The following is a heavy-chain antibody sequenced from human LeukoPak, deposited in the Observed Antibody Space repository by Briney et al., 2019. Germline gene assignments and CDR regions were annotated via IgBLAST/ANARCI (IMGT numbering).Heavy chain of an antibody. V-gene: IGHV3-48*03. J-gene: IGHJ3*02. CDR3: ARDLFWAFDI. CDR2: IRSSGSTI. Sequence: PGGSLRLSCAASGFTFSSYEMNWVRQAPGKGLEWVSYIRSSGSTIYYADPVKGRFTISRDNAKNSLYLQMNSLRAEDTAVYYCARDLFWAFDIWGQGTMVTVSS. CDR1: GFTFSSYE.